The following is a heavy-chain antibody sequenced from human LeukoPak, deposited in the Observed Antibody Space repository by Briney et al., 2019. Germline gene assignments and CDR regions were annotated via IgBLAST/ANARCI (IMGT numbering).Heavy chain of an antibody. CDR3: AKGRTDYYDSSGFTFDP. CDR2: ISYDGSNK. D-gene: IGHD3-22*01. J-gene: IGHJ5*02. CDR1: GFTFSSYA. Sequence: PGRSLRLSCAASGFTFSSYAMHWVRQAPGKGLEWVAVISYDGSNKYYADSVKGRFTISRDNAKNSLYLQMNSLRAEDTALYYCAKGRTDYYDSSGFTFDPWGQGTLVTVSS. V-gene: IGHV3-30-3*01.